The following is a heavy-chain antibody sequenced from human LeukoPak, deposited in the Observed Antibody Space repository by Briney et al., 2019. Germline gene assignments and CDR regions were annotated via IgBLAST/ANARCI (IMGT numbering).Heavy chain of an antibody. CDR2: IYPGDSDT. CDR1: GYTFSNYW. J-gene: IGHJ6*02. V-gene: IGHV5-51*01. Sequence: GESLKISCKGSGYTFSNYWIGWVRQMPGKGLEWMGFIYPGDSDTRYNPSFQGQVTISADKSISTAYLQWSSLKASDTAMYYCARRVSGWYYGMDVWGQGTTVTVSS. D-gene: IGHD6-19*01. CDR3: ARRVSGWYYGMDV.